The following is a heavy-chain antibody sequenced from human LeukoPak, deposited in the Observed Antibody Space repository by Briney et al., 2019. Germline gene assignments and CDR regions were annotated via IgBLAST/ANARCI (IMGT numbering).Heavy chain of an antibody. D-gene: IGHD2-21*02. V-gene: IGHV3-23*01. CDR2: ISGNGGRT. Sequence: GGSLRLSCAAAGITFDSYAMSWVRQAPGKGLEWISVISGNGGRTSYADSVKGRFIISRNNSKNTLHLQMHSLRAEDTAVYYCVKEKLAYCGGDCFGEYFQDWGQGTLVTVSS. J-gene: IGHJ1*01. CDR3: VKEKLAYCGGDCFGEYFQD. CDR1: GITFDSYA.